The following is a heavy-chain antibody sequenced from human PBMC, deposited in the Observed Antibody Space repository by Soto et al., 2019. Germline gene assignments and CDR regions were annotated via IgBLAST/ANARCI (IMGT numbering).Heavy chain of an antibody. D-gene: IGHD6-19*01. J-gene: IGHJ5*02. CDR2: IYYSGST. CDR3: ARGAVAGQLNWFDP. V-gene: IGHV4-59*01. CDR1: GGSISSYY. Sequence: QVQLQESGPGLVKPSETLSLTCTVSGGSISSYYWSWIRQPPGKGLEWIGYIYYSGSTNYNPSLKSRVTISVDTSKNQFSLKLSFVTAADTAVYYCARGAVAGQLNWFDPWGQGTLVTVSS.